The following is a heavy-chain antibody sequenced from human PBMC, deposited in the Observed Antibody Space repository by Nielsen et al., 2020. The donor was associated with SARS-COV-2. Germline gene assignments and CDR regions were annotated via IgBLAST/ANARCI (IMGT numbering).Heavy chain of an antibody. CDR2: INTNTGNP. CDR1: GYTFTSYA. J-gene: IGHJ4*02. V-gene: IGHV7-4-1*02. CDR3: AREGAFGLEMATIGFDY. D-gene: IGHD5-24*01. Sequence: ASVKVSCKASGYTFTSYAMNWVRQAPGQGLEWMGWINTNTGNPTYAQGFTGRFVFSLDTSVSTAYLQISSLKAEDTAVYYCAREGAFGLEMATIGFDYWGQGTLVTVSS.